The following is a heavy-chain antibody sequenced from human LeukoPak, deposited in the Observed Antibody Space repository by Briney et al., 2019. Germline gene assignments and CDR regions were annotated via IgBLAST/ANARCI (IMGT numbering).Heavy chain of an antibody. CDR1: GGSISSSSYY. Sequence: PETLSLTCTVSGGSISSSSYYWGWIRQPPGMGLEWIGSMYYSGSTYYNPSLKSRVTISVDTSKNQFSLKLSSVTAADTAVYYCARPIGGSYYVFDCWGQGTLVTVSS. J-gene: IGHJ4*02. D-gene: IGHD1-26*01. CDR2: MYYSGST. V-gene: IGHV4-39*01. CDR3: ARPIGGSYYVFDC.